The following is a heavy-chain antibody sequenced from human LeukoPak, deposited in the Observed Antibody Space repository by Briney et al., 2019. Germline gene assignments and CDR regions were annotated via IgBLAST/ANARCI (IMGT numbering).Heavy chain of an antibody. CDR2: INPNSGGT. V-gene: IGHV1-2*02. CDR1: GYTFTGYY. D-gene: IGHD5-12*01. CDR3: ARDGRYSGYGHNNWFDP. J-gene: IGHJ5*02. Sequence: ASVKVSCKASGYTFTGYYMHWVRQAPGQGLEWMGWINPNSGGTNYAQKFQGRVTMTRDTSLSTAYMELSRLRSDDTAVYYCARDGRYSGYGHNNWFDPWGQGTLVTVSS.